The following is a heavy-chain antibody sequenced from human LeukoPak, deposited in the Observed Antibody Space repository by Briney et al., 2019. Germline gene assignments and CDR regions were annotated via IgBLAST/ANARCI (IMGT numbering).Heavy chain of an antibody. D-gene: IGHD3-16*01. CDR3: ARDLGVIDY. CDR1: GYTFPSYF. J-gene: IGHJ4*02. CDR2: INPTGGST. V-gene: IGHV1-46*01. Sequence: ASVKVSCKASGYTFPSYFMHWVRQAPGQRLEWMGIINPTGGSTTYAQKFQGRVTMTRDTSTSTVYMELSSLRSDDTAVYYCARDLGVIDYWGQGTLVTVSS.